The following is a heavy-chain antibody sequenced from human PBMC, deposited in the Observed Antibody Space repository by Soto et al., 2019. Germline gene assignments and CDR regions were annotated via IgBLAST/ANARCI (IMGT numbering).Heavy chain of an antibody. CDR1: GGSISSYY. D-gene: IGHD5-18*01. J-gene: IGHJ6*02. CDR3: ARGPVDTAMVFGYYYYGMDV. Sequence: SETLSLTCTVSGGSISSYYWSWIRQPAGKGLEWIGRIYTSGSTNYNPSLKSRVTMSVDTSKNQFSLKLSSVTAADTAVYYCARGPVDTAMVFGYYYYGMDVWGQGTTVTVSS. V-gene: IGHV4-4*07. CDR2: IYTSGST.